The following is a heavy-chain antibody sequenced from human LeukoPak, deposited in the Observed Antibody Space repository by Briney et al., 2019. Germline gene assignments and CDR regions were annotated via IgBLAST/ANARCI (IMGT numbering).Heavy chain of an antibody. CDR3: TRPGLYDFWSGYGDYYYYYYMDV. J-gene: IGHJ6*03. Sequence: PGGSLKLSCAASGFTFSGSAMHWVRQASGQGLEWVGRIRSKANSYATAYAASVKGRFTISRDDSKNTAYLQMNSLKTEDTAVYYCTRPGLYDFWSGYGDYYYYYYMDVWGKGTTVTVSS. V-gene: IGHV3-73*01. CDR2: IRSKANSYAT. D-gene: IGHD3-3*01. CDR1: GFTFSGSA.